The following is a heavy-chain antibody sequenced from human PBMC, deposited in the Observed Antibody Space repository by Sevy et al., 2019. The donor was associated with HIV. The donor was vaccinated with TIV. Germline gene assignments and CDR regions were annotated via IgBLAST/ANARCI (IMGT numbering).Heavy chain of an antibody. J-gene: IGHJ3*02. D-gene: IGHD4-17*01. CDR3: ASGTTVTTYGAFDI. Sequence: GGSLRLSCAASGFTFSNYWMHWVRQAPGKGLVWVSRINSDGCSTTYADSVKGRFTISRDNAKNTLYLQMNSLRAEDTDVYYCASGTTVTTYGAFDIWGQGTMVTVSS. CDR1: GFTFSNYW. CDR2: INSDGCST. V-gene: IGHV3-74*01.